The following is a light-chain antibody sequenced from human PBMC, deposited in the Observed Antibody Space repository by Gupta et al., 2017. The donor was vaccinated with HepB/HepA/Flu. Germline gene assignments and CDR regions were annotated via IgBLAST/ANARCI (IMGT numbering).Light chain of an antibody. V-gene: IGKV3-20*01. Sequence: IVLMQSPGPLSLSLGQRATLSCRGSPTVSSDFLAWYQHKPGQAPRLLIYGASSSVAGIPARFSGTGSGTDFTLTISSLEPEDFAVYYCQQYDNSPPLTFGGGTKVEIK. CDR3: QQYDNSPPLT. CDR1: PTVSSDF. CDR2: GAS. J-gene: IGKJ4*01.